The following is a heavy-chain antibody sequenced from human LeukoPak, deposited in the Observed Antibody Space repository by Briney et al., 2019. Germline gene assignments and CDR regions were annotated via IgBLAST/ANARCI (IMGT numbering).Heavy chain of an antibody. CDR2: IYTSGST. CDR3: ARGGEVRGVIIPYYFDY. J-gene: IGHJ4*02. V-gene: IGHV4-59*10. Sequence: PSETLSLTCAVYGGSFSGYYWSWIRQPAGKGLEWIGRIYTSGSTNYNPSLKSRVTMSVDTSKNQFSLKLSSVTAADTAVYYCARGGEVRGVIIPYYFDYWGQGTLVTVSS. D-gene: IGHD3-10*01. CDR1: GGSFSGYY.